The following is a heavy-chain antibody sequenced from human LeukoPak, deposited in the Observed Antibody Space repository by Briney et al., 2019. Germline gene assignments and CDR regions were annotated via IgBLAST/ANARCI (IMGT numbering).Heavy chain of an antibody. CDR2: MNPNSGNT. V-gene: IGHV1-8*01. D-gene: IGHD3-22*01. Sequence: GASVKVSCKASGYTFTSYDINWVRQATRQGLEWMGWMNPNSGNTGYAQKFQGRVTMTRNASISTAYMELSSLRSEDTAVYYCARAHINYYDSSGYYGKPYYYYYYYMDVWGKGTTVTVSS. CDR3: ARAHINYYDSSGYYGKPYYYYYYYMDV. CDR1: GYTFTSYD. J-gene: IGHJ6*03.